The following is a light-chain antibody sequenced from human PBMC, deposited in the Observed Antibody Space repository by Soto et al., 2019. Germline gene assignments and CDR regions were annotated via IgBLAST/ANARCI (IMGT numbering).Light chain of an antibody. CDR1: QSVSSSY. CDR2: GAS. CDR3: QQFGDSLT. J-gene: IGKJ4*01. V-gene: IGKV3-20*01. Sequence: EIVLTQSPGTLSLSPGERATLSCRASQSVSSSYLAWYQQKRGQAPRLLIYGASSRATGIPDRFRGSGSGTDFTLTITRLEPEDFALYYWQQFGDSLTFGGGTMVEIK.